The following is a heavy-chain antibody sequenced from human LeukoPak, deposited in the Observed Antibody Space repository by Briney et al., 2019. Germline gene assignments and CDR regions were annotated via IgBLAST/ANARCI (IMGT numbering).Heavy chain of an antibody. CDR2: ISGSGGST. CDR3: AKDRAGYSGARGFDY. Sequence: GGSLRLSCAASGFTFSSYAMIWVRQAPGKGLEWVSAISGSGGSTYYADSVKGRFTISRDNTKNTLYLQMNSLRVEDTAVYYCAKDRAGYSGARGFDYWGQGTLVTVSS. V-gene: IGHV3-23*01. D-gene: IGHD5-12*01. CDR1: GFTFSSYA. J-gene: IGHJ4*02.